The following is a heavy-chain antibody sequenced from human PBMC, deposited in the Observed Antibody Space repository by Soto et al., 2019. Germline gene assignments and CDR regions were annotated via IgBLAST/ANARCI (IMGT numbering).Heavy chain of an antibody. CDR3: ARSLPQYNKYANAFDH. D-gene: IGHD1-1*01. V-gene: IGHV2-5*01. Sequence: QITLKESGPTLVKPTQTLTLTCTFSGFSLSTSGVGVGWIRQPPGTALEWLALIYWTDAKRYSPSLNNRLTITRDTSKNQVVLTMTNMDPVDTATYHCARSLPQYNKYANAFDHWGQGTMVTVSS. J-gene: IGHJ3*01. CDR1: GFSLSTSGVG. CDR2: IYWTDAK.